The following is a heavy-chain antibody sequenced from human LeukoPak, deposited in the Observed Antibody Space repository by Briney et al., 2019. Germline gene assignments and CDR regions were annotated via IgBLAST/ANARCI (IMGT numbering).Heavy chain of an antibody. CDR3: ARDGLYYDILTGYYRRGYFDY. CDR1: GGSISSYY. D-gene: IGHD3-9*01. J-gene: IGHJ4*02. CDR2: IYTSGST. Sequence: SETLSLTCTVSGGSISSYYWSWIRQPAGKGLEWIGRIYTSGSTNYNPSLKSRVTMSVDTSKNQFSLKLSSVTAADTAVYYCARDGLYYDILTGYYRRGYFDYWGQGTLVTASS. V-gene: IGHV4-4*07.